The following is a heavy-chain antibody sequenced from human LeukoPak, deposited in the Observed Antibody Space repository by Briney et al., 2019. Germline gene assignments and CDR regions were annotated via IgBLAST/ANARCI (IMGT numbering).Heavy chain of an antibody. CDR1: GGTFSSYA. Sequence: ASMKVSCKASGGTFSSYAISWVRQAPGQGLEWMGGIIPIFGTANYAQKFQGRVTITTDESTSTAYMELSSLRSEDTAVYYCAREGSWNTHNWFDPWGQGTLVTVSS. CDR3: AREGSWNTHNWFDP. V-gene: IGHV1-69*05. CDR2: IIPIFGTA. J-gene: IGHJ5*02. D-gene: IGHD1-26*01.